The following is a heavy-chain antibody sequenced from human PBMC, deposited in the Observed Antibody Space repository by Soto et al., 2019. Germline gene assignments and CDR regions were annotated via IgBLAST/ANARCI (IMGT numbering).Heavy chain of an antibody. J-gene: IGHJ4*02. CDR3: ARERRDGQKCYFDY. CDR2: FYDRGST. CDR1: GGSISSFY. Sequence: QVQLQESGPGLVKPSETLSLTCTVSGGSISSFYWSWIRQPPGKGLEWIGYFYDRGSTNYNPSLKIRVTISVDTSKNQFSLRLSSVTAADTAVYYCARERRDGQKCYFDYWGQGTLVTVSS. V-gene: IGHV4-59*01.